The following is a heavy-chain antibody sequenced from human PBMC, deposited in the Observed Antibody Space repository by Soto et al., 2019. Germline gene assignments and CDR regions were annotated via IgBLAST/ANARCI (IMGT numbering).Heavy chain of an antibody. D-gene: IGHD3-3*01. CDR3: ARAGGITIFGVVIGFDP. CDR1: GGSISSSSYY. Sequence: QLQLQESGPGLVKPSETLSLTCTVSGGSISSSSYYWGWIRQPPGKGLEWIGSIYYSGSTYYNPSLQSRVTISVDTSKNQFPLKLSSVTAADTAVYYCARAGGITIFGVVIGFDPWGQGTLVTVSS. V-gene: IGHV4-39*01. CDR2: IYYSGST. J-gene: IGHJ5*02.